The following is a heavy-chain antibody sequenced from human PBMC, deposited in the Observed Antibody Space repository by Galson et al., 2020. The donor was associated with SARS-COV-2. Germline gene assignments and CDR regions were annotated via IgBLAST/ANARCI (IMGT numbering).Heavy chain of an antibody. J-gene: IGHJ4*02. D-gene: IGHD2-2*01. CDR1: GGSISNNNYF. V-gene: IGHV4-39*01. CDR3: ARPVAVVSTPRYFDY. Sequence: SETLSLTCSVSGGSISNNNYFWGWVRQPLGKGLEWIGSIYYTGRTYYNPSLMSRVTISVDTSKNQFSLKLSSVTAADTAVYYCARPVAVVSTPRYFDYWGQGTLVTASS. CDR2: IYYTGRT.